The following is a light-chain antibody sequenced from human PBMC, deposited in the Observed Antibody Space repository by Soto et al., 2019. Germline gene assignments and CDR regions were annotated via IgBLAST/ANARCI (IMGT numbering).Light chain of an antibody. CDR2: DAS. V-gene: IGKV1-5*01. CDR3: QQMYT. J-gene: IGKJ2*01. Sequence: DLQMTQSPSTLSASVGDRVTITCRASQSISSWLAWYQQKPGKAPKLLIYDASSLESGVPSRFSGSGSGTEFTLTISSLQPDDFATYYCQQMYTFGQGTKLEIK. CDR1: QSISSW.